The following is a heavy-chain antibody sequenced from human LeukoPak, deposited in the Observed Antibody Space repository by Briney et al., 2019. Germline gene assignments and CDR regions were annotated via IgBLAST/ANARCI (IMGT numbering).Heavy chain of an antibody. CDR1: GFTFSSYG. V-gene: IGHV4-38-2*02. D-gene: IGHD1-7*01. Sequence: GSLRLSCAASGFTFSSYGMSWVRQAPGKGLEWIGSMFHTGNSYYNPSLKRRVTIAIDTSKNQFSLKLSSVTAADTAVYYCAREWNYYAFEIWGQGTMVSVSS. CDR2: MFHTGNS. CDR3: AREWNYYAFEI. J-gene: IGHJ3*02.